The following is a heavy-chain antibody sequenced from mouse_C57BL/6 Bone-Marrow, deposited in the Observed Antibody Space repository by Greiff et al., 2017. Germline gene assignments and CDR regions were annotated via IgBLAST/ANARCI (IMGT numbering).Heavy chain of an antibody. D-gene: IGHD2-3*01. J-gene: IGHJ3*01. CDR2: ISDGGSYT. V-gene: IGHV5-4*03. CDR3: ASGRLLRGAY. Sequence: EVKLVESGGGLVKPGGSLKLSCAASGFTFSSYAMSWVRQTPEKRLAWVATISDGGSYTYYPDNVKGRFTISRDNAKNNLYLQMSHLKSEDTAMYYCASGRLLRGAYRGQGTLVTVSA. CDR1: GFTFSSYA.